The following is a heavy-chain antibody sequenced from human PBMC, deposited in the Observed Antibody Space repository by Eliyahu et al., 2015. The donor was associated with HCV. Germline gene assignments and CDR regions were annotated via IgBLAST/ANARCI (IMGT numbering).Heavy chain of an antibody. V-gene: IGHV3-53*01. Sequence: EVQLVESGGGLIQPGGSLKLSCAASDFVVSNDFMTWVRQAPGKGLEWVSIIYSLKQNNNVHYAESVRGRFTIFRDDSKNTLSLQMNSLRAEDTAIYYCATRGVWGKGTTVTVSP. D-gene: IGHD3-10*01. CDR3: ATRGV. J-gene: IGHJ6*04. CDR2: IYSLKQNNNV. CDR1: DFVVSNDF.